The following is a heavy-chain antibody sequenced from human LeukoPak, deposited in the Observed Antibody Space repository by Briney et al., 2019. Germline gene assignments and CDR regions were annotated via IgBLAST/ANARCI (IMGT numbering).Heavy chain of an antibody. Sequence: SETLSLTCTVSSDSISSSYWSWIRQPPGKGLEWIGYIYYSGSTNYNPSLKSRVAISVDTSKNQFSLKLNSVTAADTAVYYCARGAPYGGNSGVLDYWGQGTLVTVSS. CDR3: ARGAPYGGNSGVLDY. CDR2: IYYSGST. V-gene: IGHV4-59*01. CDR1: SDSISSSY. D-gene: IGHD4-23*01. J-gene: IGHJ4*02.